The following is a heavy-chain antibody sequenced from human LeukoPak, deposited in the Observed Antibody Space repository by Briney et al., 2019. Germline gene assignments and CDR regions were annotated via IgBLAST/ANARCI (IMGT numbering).Heavy chain of an antibody. CDR1: GVSISSYY. J-gene: IGHJ4*02. Sequence: PSETLSLTCTVSGVSISSYYWSWIRQPPGKGLEWIAYINYSGRINYNPSLKSRVTISVETSKNQFSLKVNSVSVADTAVYYCARQASDHLFDYWGQGILVTVSS. V-gene: IGHV4-59*08. CDR3: ARQASDHLFDY. CDR2: INYSGRI. D-gene: IGHD2-21*02.